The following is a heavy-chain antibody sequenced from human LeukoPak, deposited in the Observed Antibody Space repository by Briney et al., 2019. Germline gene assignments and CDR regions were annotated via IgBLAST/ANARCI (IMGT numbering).Heavy chain of an antibody. Sequence: YPSETLSLTCAVYGVSFSGYYWSWIRQPPGKGLEWVGEINHSGSTNYNPSLKSRVTISVDTSKNQFSLKLSSVTAADTAVYYCARGSRATTYYDFWSGYYRNYYYGMDVWGQGTTVTVSS. D-gene: IGHD3-3*01. V-gene: IGHV4-34*01. J-gene: IGHJ6*02. CDR3: ARGSRATTYYDFWSGYYRNYYYGMDV. CDR1: GVSFSGYY. CDR2: INHSGST.